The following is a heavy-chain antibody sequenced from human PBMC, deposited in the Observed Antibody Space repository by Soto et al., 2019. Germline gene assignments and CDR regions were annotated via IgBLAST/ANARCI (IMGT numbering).Heavy chain of an antibody. V-gene: IGHV3-30*18. D-gene: IGHD3-9*01. CDR3: AKGGGAPGYPIDY. CDR1: GFTFGNYA. CDR2: ISYDGSKR. Sequence: QVQLVQSGGGVVQPGKSLRLSCVGSGFTFGNYAMYWVRQTPGKGLEWVAFISYDGSKRYHADSVKGQFTISRDNAKKTVYLQLDSLRPEDTAVYYCAKGGGAPGYPIDYWGQGTLVTVSS. J-gene: IGHJ4*02.